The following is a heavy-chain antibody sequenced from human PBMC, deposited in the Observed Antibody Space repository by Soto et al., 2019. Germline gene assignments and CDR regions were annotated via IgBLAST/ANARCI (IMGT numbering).Heavy chain of an antibody. Sequence: EPLSLTGAVDGGSFSGYYWSWIRQPPGKGLEWIGEINHSGSTNYNPSLKSRVTISVDTSKKQSSLNLSSVTAADTAVYYCARKGYSSGWYWFDPWGQGTLVTVSS. CDR1: GGSFSGYY. CDR3: ARKGYSSGWYWFDP. V-gene: IGHV4-34*01. CDR2: INHSGST. D-gene: IGHD6-19*01. J-gene: IGHJ5*02.